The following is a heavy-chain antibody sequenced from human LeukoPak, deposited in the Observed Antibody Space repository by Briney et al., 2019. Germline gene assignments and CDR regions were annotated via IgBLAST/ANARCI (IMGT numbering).Heavy chain of an antibody. Sequence: TGGSLRLSCAASGFTFSSYGMHWVRQAPGKGLEWVAVISYDGSNKYYADSVKGRFTISRDNSKNTLYLQMNSLRAEDTAVYYCAKDMDGYSYGYYYYGMDVWGQGTTVTVSS. J-gene: IGHJ6*02. D-gene: IGHD5-18*01. CDR3: AKDMDGYSYGYYYYGMDV. CDR2: ISYDGSNK. CDR1: GFTFSSYG. V-gene: IGHV3-30*18.